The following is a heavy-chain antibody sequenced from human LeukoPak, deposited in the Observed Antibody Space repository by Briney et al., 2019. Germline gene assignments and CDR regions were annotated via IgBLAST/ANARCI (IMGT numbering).Heavy chain of an antibody. CDR1: GFTFSHSW. V-gene: IGHV3-15*01. J-gene: IGHJ4*02. CDR2: IKPKTDGETT. D-gene: IGHD2-21*01. CDR3: ITPLPYSAQ. Sequence: PGGSLRLSCVASGFTFSHSWMTWVRQAPGKGLEWVGRIKPKTDGETTEYAAPVKDRFSISRDDSKSMMYLQMNSLKTEDTAVYYCITPLPYSAQGGQGTLVTVSS.